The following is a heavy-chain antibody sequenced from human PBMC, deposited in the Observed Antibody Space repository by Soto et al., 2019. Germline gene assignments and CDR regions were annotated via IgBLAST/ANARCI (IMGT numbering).Heavy chain of an antibody. CDR1: GYSLNELS. V-gene: IGHV1-24*01. CDR2: YDPEEGKI. J-gene: IGHJ4*02. CDR3: ATVVGLF. Sequence: VAAVKVSSKGSGYSLNELSIHWLRQAPGKGLEWLGGYDPEEGKIIYAQRFQGRVTMTEDTSSDTAYMDLNSLRLEDTAVYYCATVVGLFWGQGTRATVSP.